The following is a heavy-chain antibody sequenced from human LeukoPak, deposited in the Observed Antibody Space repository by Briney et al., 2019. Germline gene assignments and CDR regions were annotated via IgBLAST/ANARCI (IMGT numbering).Heavy chain of an antibody. Sequence: PGGSLRRSCAASGFTFSSYGMHWVRQAPGKGLEWVAVISYDGSNKYYADSVKGRFTISRDNSKNTLYLQMNSLRAEDTAVYYCARPYYDSSGYRFDYWGQGTLVTVSS. J-gene: IGHJ4*02. V-gene: IGHV3-30*03. CDR3: ARPYYDSSGYRFDY. CDR2: ISYDGSNK. CDR1: GFTFSSYG. D-gene: IGHD3-22*01.